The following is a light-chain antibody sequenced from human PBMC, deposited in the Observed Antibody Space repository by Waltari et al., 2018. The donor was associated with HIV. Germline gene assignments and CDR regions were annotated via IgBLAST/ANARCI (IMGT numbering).Light chain of an antibody. CDR1: ANIATY. V-gene: IGKV1-39*01. J-gene: IGKJ2*01. CDR3: QQSYITPCA. Sequence: DIQMTQSPSPLSASVGDTVTITCRASANIATYLNWYHHKSGAAPKLLIYGASSLQNAVPSRFSGSGFVTHFSLTITSLQADDFGTYYCQQSYITPCAFGQGTKLEV. CDR2: GAS.